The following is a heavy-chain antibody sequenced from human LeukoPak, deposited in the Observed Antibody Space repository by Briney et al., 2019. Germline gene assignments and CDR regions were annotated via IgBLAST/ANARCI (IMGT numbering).Heavy chain of an antibody. J-gene: IGHJ6*02. V-gene: IGHV1-69*13. D-gene: IGHD3-3*01. CDR1: GGTFSSYA. CDR3: ARGQDYDFWSGEVYGMDV. CDR2: IIPIFGTA. Sequence: GASVKVSCKASGGTFSSYAISWVRQAPGQGLEWMGGIIPIFGTANYAQKFQGRVTITADESTSTAYMELSSLRSEDTAVYYCARGQDYDFWSGEVYGMDVWGQGTTVTVSS.